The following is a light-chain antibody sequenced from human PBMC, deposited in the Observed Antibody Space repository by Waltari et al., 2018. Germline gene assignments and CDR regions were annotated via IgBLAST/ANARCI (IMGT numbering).Light chain of an antibody. J-gene: IGKJ4*01. Sequence: DIVMTQSPDSLAVSLGERATINCKSSLIFLSTSNNKNYLAWYQQKPGQPPKLLIYWASTRESGVPDRFSGSGSGTDFTLTISSLQAEDVAVYYCQQYYSPPLTFGGGTKVEIK. CDR2: WAS. CDR1: LIFLSTSNNKNY. CDR3: QQYYSPPLT. V-gene: IGKV4-1*01.